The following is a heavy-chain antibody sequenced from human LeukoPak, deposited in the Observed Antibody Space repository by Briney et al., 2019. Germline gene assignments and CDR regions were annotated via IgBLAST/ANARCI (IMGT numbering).Heavy chain of an antibody. CDR2: IYYSGST. CDR1: GGSISSSSYY. Sequence: SETLSLTCTVSGGSISSSSYYWSWIRQPPGKGLEWIGYIYYSGSTYYSPSLKSRVTISVDTSKNQFSLKLSSVTAADTAVYYCARGSLLLENWGQGTLVTVSS. J-gene: IGHJ4*02. CDR3: ARGSLLLEN. V-gene: IGHV4-30-4*01. D-gene: IGHD2-21*02.